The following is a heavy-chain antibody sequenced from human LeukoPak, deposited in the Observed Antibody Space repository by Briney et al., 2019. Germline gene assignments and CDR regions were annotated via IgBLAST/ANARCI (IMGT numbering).Heavy chain of an antibody. CDR1: GFSFSSTW. V-gene: IGHV3-74*01. Sequence: GGSLRLSCAASGFSFSSTWMHWVRQAPGKGRVWVSRIKSDGISTIYADSVKGRFTISRDNAKNTLYLQINSLRAEDTAVYYCVRDRYYSLDYWGQGTLVTVSS. CDR2: IKSDGIST. J-gene: IGHJ4*02. D-gene: IGHD3-10*01. CDR3: VRDRYYSLDY.